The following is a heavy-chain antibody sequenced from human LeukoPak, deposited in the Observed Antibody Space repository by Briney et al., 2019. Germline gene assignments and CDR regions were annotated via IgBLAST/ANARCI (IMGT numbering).Heavy chain of an antibody. CDR2: IYYSGST. V-gene: IGHV4-59*01. Sequence: SETLSLACTVSAGSISSYYWNWIRQPPAKGLEWIGYIYYSGSTNYNPSLKSRVTISVDTSKNQFSLKLSSVTAADTAVYYCATAAAGVFDYWGQGTLVTVSS. J-gene: IGHJ4*02. CDR1: AGSISSYY. CDR3: ATAAAGVFDY. D-gene: IGHD6-13*01.